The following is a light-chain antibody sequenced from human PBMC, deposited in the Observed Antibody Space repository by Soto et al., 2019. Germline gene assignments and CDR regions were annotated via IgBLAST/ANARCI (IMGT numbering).Light chain of an antibody. Sequence: DIQMTQSPSSLSASVGDTVTITCRASQSIRSYLNWYQQKPGKAPELLIFAASTLQSGVTSAFSGSGAGTDFTLTISSLQPEDFATYYCKQTYRTPLTFGGGTKVDIK. CDR3: KQTYRTPLT. J-gene: IGKJ4*01. CDR2: AAS. CDR1: QSIRSY. V-gene: IGKV1-39*01.